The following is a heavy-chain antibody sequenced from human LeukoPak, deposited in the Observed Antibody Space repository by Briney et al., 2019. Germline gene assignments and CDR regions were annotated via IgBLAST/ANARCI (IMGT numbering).Heavy chain of an antibody. J-gene: IGHJ5*02. Sequence: SETLSLTCTVSGGSINSYYWSWIRQPPGKGLEWIGYIYYSGSTNYNPSLKSRVTISVDTSKNQFSLRLSSVTAADTAVYYCARVGVLYNWNYYWFDPWGQGTLVTVSS. CDR2: IYYSGST. D-gene: IGHD1-7*01. CDR1: GGSINSYY. V-gene: IGHV4-59*01. CDR3: ARVGVLYNWNYYWFDP.